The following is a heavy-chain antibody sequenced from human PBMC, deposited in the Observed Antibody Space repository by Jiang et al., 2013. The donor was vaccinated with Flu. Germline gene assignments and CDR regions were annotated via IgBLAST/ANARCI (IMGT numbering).Heavy chain of an antibody. V-gene: IGHV1-2*04. Sequence: GAEVKKPGAPVKVSCKASGYTFTGYYMHWVRQAPGQGLEWMGWINPNSGGTNYAQKFQGWVTMTRDTSISTAYMELSRLRSDDTAVYYCARGVVVVPAAPLTEYGMDVWGQGTTVTVSS. CDR2: INPNSGGT. CDR1: GYTFTGYY. CDR3: ARGVVVVPAAPLTEYGMDV. D-gene: IGHD2-2*01. J-gene: IGHJ6*02.